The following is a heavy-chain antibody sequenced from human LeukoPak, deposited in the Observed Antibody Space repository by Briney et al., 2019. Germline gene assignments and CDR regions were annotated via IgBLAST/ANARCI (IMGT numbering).Heavy chain of an antibody. D-gene: IGHD5-18*01. J-gene: IGHJ3*02. CDR2: IRYDGSNK. CDR3: AKDGGYSYGSNAFDI. V-gene: IGHV3-30*02. CDR1: GFTFSSYG. Sequence: GGSLRLSCAASGFTFSSYGMHWVRQAPGKGLEWVAFIRYDGSNKYYADSVKGRFTISRDNSKNTLYLQMNSLRAEDTAVYYCAKDGGYSYGSNAFDIWGQGTMVTVSS.